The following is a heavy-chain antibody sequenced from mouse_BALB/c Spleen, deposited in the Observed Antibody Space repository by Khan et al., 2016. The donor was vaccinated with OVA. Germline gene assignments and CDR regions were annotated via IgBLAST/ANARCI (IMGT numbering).Heavy chain of an antibody. J-gene: IGHJ1*03. CDR2: INTYTGEP. D-gene: IGHD6-2*01. V-gene: IGHV9-1*02. CDR1: GYTFTNYG. Sequence: LKESGETVKISCKASGYTFTNYGMNWVKQAPGKGLKWMGWINTYTGEPTYADDFKGRFVFSLETSASTAYLKKSKHKNEDMNTYFRARISSYWYTDVWGKGTTGKVSS. CDR3: ARISSYWYTDV.